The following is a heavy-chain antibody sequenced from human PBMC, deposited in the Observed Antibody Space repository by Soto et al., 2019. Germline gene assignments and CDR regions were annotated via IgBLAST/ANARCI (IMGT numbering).Heavy chain of an antibody. D-gene: IGHD3-16*02. CDR3: ARDNFDFIWGTYLPNWFDP. Sequence: QVQLVQSGAEVKKPGASVKVSCKASGYTFTAFGISWVRQAPGQGLEWMGWISAYNGKTNYAQKVQGRVTMTTDTPTNTAYMERRSLRSDDTAVYYCARDNFDFIWGTYLPNWFDPWGQGTLVTVSS. V-gene: IGHV1-18*01. CDR1: GYTFTAFG. CDR2: ISAYNGKT. J-gene: IGHJ5*02.